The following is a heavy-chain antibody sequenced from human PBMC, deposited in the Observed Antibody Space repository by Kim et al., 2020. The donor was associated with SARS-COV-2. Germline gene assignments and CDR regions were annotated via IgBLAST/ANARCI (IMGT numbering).Heavy chain of an antibody. V-gene: IGHV3-15*01. J-gene: IGHJ4*02. CDR2: T. D-gene: IGHD3-16*02. CDR3: TGDDYLWGTYRP. Sequence: TDYAAPVKGRFSISRDDSNNMLYLQMNSLNTGDTGVYYCTGDDYLWGTYRPWGQGTLVTVSS.